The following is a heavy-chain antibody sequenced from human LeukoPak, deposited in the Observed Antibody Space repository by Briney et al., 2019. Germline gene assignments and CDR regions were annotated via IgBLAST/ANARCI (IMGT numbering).Heavy chain of an antibody. D-gene: IGHD3-10*01. CDR1: GGSISSGGYS. CDR3: ATGITEAAPTH. Sequence: SQTLSLTCAASGGSISSGGYSWSWIRQPPGKGLEWIGYIYHSGSTYYNPSLKSRVTISVDRSKNQFSLKLSSVTAADTAVYYCATGITEAAPTHWGQGTLVTVSS. CDR2: IYHSGST. V-gene: IGHV4-30-2*01. J-gene: IGHJ4*02.